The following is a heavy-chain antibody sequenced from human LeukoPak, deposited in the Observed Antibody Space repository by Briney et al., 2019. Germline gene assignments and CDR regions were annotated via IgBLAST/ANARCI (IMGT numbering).Heavy chain of an antibody. V-gene: IGHV1-18*04. CDR2: ISAYNGNT. J-gene: IGHJ4*02. CDR1: GYTFTRYG. CDR3: ASTLLWFGEPIKGYYFDY. D-gene: IGHD3-10*01. Sequence: ASVKVSCKASGYTFTRYGISWVRQAPGQGLEWMGWISAYNGNTNYAQKLQGRVTMTTDTSTSTAYMELRSLRSDDTAVYYCASTLLWFGEPIKGYYFDYWGQGTLVTVSS.